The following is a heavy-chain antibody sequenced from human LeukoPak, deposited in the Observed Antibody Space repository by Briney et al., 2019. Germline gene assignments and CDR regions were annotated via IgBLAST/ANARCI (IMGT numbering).Heavy chain of an antibody. CDR3: ARPVRGYYFDY. CDR2: IYYSGGT. D-gene: IGHD4-11*01. J-gene: IGHJ4*02. Sequence: SETLSLTCTVSGGSISSGDYYWSWIRQPPGKGLEWIGSIYYSGGTYYNPSLKSRVTISVDTSKNQFSLKLSSVTAADTAVYYCARPVRGYYFDYWGQGTLVTVSS. CDR1: GGSISSGDYY. V-gene: IGHV4-39*01.